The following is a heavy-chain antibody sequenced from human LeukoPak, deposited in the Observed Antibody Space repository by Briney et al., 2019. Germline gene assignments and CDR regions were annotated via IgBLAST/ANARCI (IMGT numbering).Heavy chain of an antibody. V-gene: IGHV3-66*02. CDR3: ARQYSSYFDY. J-gene: IGHJ4*02. D-gene: IGHD6-6*01. CDR1: GFTVSSNY. CDR2: IYSGGST. Sequence: GGSLRLSCAAPGFTVSSNYMSWVRQAPGKGLEWVSVIYSGGSTYYADSVKGRFTISRDNSKNTLYLQMDSLRAEDTAVYYCARQYSSYFDYWGQGTLVTVSS.